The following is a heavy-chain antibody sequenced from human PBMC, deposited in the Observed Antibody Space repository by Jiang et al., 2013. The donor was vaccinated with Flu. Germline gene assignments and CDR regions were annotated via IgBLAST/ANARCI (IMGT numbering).Heavy chain of an antibody. CDR3: AIELLCIQLWCDAFDI. CDR2: IYSGGST. V-gene: IGHV3-66*02. CDR1: GFTVSSNY. J-gene: IGHJ3*02. Sequence: VQLLESGGGLVQPGGSLRLSCAASGFTVSSNYMSWVRQAPGKGLEWVSVIYSGGSTYYADSVKGRFTISRDNSKNTLYLQMNSLRAEDTAVYYCAIELLCIQLWCDAFDIWGQGTMVTVSS. D-gene: IGHD5-18*01.